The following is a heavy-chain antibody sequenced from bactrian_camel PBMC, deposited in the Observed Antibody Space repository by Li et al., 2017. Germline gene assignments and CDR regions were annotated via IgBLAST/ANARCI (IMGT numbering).Heavy chain of an antibody. CDR2: LHSSGVS. CDR3: VADCEFRYGHFDFNIGS. V-gene: IGHV3S53*01. J-gene: IGHJ4*01. CDR1: GFGDSRKC. Sequence: HVQLVESGGGSVQAGGSLRLSCAVSGFGDSRKCMGWYRQVPGKEPEGVAGLHSSGVSTYSDFVKGRFTISQDNARSTVYLQMHSLKSEDTAMYYCVADCEFRYGHFDFNIGSRGQGTQVTVS. D-gene: IGHD2*01.